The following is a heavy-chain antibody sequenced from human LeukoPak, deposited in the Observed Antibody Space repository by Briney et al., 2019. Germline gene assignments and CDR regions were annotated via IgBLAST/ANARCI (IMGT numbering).Heavy chain of an antibody. CDR2: IYYSGRT. V-gene: IGHV4-59*12. CDR1: GGSISSFY. Sequence: PSETLSLTCTVSGGSISSFYWSWIRQPPGKGLEWIGYIYYSGRTNYNPSLKSRVTISVDTSKNQFSLKLSSVTAADTAVYYCATGVCRSTSCPDWYFDLWGRGTLVTVSS. J-gene: IGHJ2*01. D-gene: IGHD2-2*01. CDR3: ATGVCRSTSCPDWYFDL.